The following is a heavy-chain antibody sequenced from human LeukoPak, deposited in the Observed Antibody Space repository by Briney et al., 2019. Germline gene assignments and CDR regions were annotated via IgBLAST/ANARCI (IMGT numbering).Heavy chain of an antibody. J-gene: IGHJ5*02. CDR1: GGSFSGYY. V-gene: IGHV4-34*01. CDR3: ASAYCSSTSCSFDP. Sequence: SETLSLTCAVYGGSFSGYYWSWIRQPPGKGLEWIGEINHSGSTNYNPSLKSRVTISVDRSKNQFSLKLSSVTAADTAVYYCASAYCSSTSCSFDPWGQGTLATVSS. D-gene: IGHD2-2*01. CDR2: INHSGST.